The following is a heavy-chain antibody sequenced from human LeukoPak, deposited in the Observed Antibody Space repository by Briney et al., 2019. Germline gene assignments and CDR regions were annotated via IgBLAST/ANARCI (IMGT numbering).Heavy chain of an antibody. CDR3: ATESLYGSGSPFFAFDI. J-gene: IGHJ3*02. V-gene: IGHV1-24*01. CDR2: FDPEDGET. CDR1: GYTLTELS. D-gene: IGHD3-10*01. Sequence: ASVKVSCKVSGYTLTELSMHWVRQAPGKGLEWMGGFDPEDGETIYAQKFQGRVTMTEDTSTDTAYMELSSLRSEDTAVYYCATESLYGSGSPFFAFDIWGQGTMVTVSS.